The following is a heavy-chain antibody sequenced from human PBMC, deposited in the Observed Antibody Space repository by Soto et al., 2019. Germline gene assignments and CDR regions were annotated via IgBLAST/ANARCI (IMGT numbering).Heavy chain of an antibody. CDR2: INPGGGSA. V-gene: IGHV1-46*01. J-gene: IGHJ6*02. Sequence: QVDLVQSGAEVKKPGASVTISCKASGSAITRYYIHWVRQAPGRGLEWMGIINPGGGSASYAQKFQDRVTIDKDTSTGTVYMDLRRLRTEDTAVYYCARDTSGWSPNGWDVWGQGTTVNVSS. D-gene: IGHD6-19*01. CDR1: GSAITRYY. CDR3: ARDTSGWSPNGWDV.